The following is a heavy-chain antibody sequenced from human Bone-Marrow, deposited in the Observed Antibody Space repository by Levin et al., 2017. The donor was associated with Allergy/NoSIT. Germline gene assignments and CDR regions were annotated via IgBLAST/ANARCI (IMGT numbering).Heavy chain of an antibody. J-gene: IGHJ4*02. D-gene: IGHD1-14*01. Sequence: GESLKISCAASGFTFSPYAMSWVRQAPGKGLEWVSAITGSGVGTFYADSVKGRFTVSRDNSKNTLFLQMNSLRVEDTAMYYCTRNQVQFWGQGTLVTVSS. CDR2: ITGSGVGT. V-gene: IGHV3-23*01. CDR3: TRNQVQF. CDR1: GFTFSPYA.